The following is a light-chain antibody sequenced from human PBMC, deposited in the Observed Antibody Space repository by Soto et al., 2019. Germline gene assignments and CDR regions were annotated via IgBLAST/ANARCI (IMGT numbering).Light chain of an antibody. CDR3: CSYAGSYTHV. J-gene: IGLJ1*01. Sequence: QSALTQPRSVSGSPGQSVTISCTGTSSDVGGYNYVSWYQQHPGKAPKLMIYDGSKRPSGVPDRFSGSKSGNTASLTISGLQAEDEADYYCCSYAGSYTHVFGTGTKLTVL. CDR1: SSDVGGYNY. CDR2: DGS. V-gene: IGLV2-11*01.